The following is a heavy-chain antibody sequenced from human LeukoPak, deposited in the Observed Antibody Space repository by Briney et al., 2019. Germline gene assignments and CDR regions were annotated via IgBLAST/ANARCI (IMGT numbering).Heavy chain of an antibody. J-gene: IGHJ4*02. D-gene: IGHD1-26*01. CDR1: GFTFSSYG. CDR3: AKGGPQWAADCDY. CDR2: IRYDGGKT. Sequence: PGGSLRLSCAASGFTFSSYGMHWVRQAPGKGLEWVAGIRYDGGKTYYADSVKGRFTISRDNSKNTLYLQMNSLRADDTGVYFCAKGGPQWAADCDYWGQGTLVTVSS. V-gene: IGHV3-33*06.